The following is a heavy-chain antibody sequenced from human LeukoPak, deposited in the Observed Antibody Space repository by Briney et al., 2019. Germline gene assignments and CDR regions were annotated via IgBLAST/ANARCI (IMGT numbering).Heavy chain of an antibody. CDR3: ARDQEMGTDEHYFDY. CDR1: GYTFTSYG. V-gene: IGHV1-18*03. Sequence: ASVKVSCKASGYTFTSYGISWVRQAPGQGLEWMGWISAYNGNTNYAQKLQGRVTMTTDTSTSTAYMELRSLRAEDMAVYYCARDQEMGTDEHYFDYWGQGTLVTVSS. D-gene: IGHD5-24*01. J-gene: IGHJ4*02. CDR2: ISAYNGNT.